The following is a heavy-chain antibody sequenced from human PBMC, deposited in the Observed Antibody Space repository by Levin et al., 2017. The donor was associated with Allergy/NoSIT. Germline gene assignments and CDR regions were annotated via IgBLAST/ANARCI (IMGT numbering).Heavy chain of an antibody. CDR3: ARAGYSSYFDY. Sequence: PGGSLRLSCAASGFTFSSYAMHWVRQAPGKGLEWVAVISYDGSNKYYADSVKGRFTISRDNSKNTLYLQMNSLRAEDTAVYYCARAGYSSYFDYWGQGTLVTVSS. D-gene: IGHD6-13*01. CDR2: ISYDGSNK. CDR1: GFTFSSYA. V-gene: IGHV3-30*04. J-gene: IGHJ4*02.